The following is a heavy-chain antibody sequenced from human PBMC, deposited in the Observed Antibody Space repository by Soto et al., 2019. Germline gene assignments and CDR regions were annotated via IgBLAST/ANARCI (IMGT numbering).Heavy chain of an antibody. CDR3: AKDGLVITGTSDYYYYYGMDV. J-gene: IGHJ6*02. CDR2: FYYSGST. V-gene: IGHV4-31*11. CDR1: GGSISSGGYY. D-gene: IGHD1-7*01. Sequence: TSETLSLTCAVSGGSISSGGYYWSWIRQHPGKGLEWIGYFYYSGSTYYNPSLKSRVTISVDTSKNQFSLKLSSVTAADTAVYYCAKDGLVITGTSDYYYYYGMDVWGQGTTVTVSS.